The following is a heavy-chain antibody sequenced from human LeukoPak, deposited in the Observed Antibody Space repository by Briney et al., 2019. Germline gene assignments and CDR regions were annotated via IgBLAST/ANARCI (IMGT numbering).Heavy chain of an antibody. CDR3: TKAPHPRCSSSGCYLDY. CDR1: GFTFGDYA. CDR2: IQAKAYGGAT. V-gene: IGHV3-49*04. Sequence: GGSLRLSCSTSGFTFGDYAMSWVRQAPGKGLEWVGFIQAKAYGGATKYAASVNGRFSISRDDSQSIANLQMNDLETEDTAVYYCTKAPHPRCSSSGCYLDYWGQGTLVTVSS. J-gene: IGHJ4*02. D-gene: IGHD2-2*01.